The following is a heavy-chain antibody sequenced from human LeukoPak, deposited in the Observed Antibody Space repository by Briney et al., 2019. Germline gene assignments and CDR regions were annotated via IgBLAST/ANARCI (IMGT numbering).Heavy chain of an antibody. Sequence: GGSLRLSCAASGFTFSSYSMNWGRQAPGKGLEWVSSISSSSSYIYYADSVNGRFTISRDNGKNSLYLQMNRLRAEDTAVYYCARGGVERSYYDFWSGYPHPPYFDYWGQGTLVTVSS. J-gene: IGHJ4*02. CDR3: ARGGVERSYYDFWSGYPHPPYFDY. CDR1: GFTFSSYS. V-gene: IGHV3-21*01. D-gene: IGHD3-3*01. CDR2: ISSSSSYI.